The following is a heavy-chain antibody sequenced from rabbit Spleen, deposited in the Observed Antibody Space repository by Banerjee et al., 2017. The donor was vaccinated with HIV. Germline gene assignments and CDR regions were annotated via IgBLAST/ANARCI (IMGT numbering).Heavy chain of an antibody. CDR1: GVSFNDKDV. V-gene: IGHV1S45*01. CDR2: IAGSSSGFP. D-gene: IGHD8-1*01. Sequence: QEQLEESGGGLVKTEGYLTLTCKASGVSFNDKDVMCWVRQDPGKGLEWITCIAGSSSGFPYSATWAKGRFTISKTSSTTVTLQMTSLTVAVTATYFCARDTVSSFSSYGMDLWGPRTLVTVS. J-gene: IGHJ6*01. CDR3: ARDTVSSFSSYGMDL.